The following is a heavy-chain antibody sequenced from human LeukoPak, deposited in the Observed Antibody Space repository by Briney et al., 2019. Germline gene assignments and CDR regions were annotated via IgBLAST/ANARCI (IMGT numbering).Heavy chain of an antibody. CDR3: ARAGVPPGIAAAGTFDY. Sequence: GGSLRLSCAASGFIFSSYAISWVRQAPGQGLEWMGGIIPIFGTANYAQKFQGRVTITADESTSTAYMELSSLRSEDTAVYYCARAGVPPGIAAAGTFDYWGQGTLVTVSS. D-gene: IGHD6-13*01. CDR2: IIPIFGTA. V-gene: IGHV1-69*01. CDR1: GFIFSSYA. J-gene: IGHJ4*02.